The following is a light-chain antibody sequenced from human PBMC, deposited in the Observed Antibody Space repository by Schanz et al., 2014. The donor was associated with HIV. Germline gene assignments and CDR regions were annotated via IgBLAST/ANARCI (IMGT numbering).Light chain of an antibody. Sequence: QSALTQPASVSGSPGQSITISCTGTSSDVGGYNYVSWYQQHPGKTPKLLIYDVTDRASGVSHRFSGSKSGNTASLTISGLQADDEADYFCSSYTSSTRVFGGGTKLTVL. CDR3: SSYTSSTRV. V-gene: IGLV2-14*03. CDR1: SSDVGGYNY. J-gene: IGLJ3*02. CDR2: DVT.